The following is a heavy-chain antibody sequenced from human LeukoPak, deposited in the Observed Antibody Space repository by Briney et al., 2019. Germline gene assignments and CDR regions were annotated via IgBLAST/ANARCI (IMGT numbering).Heavy chain of an antibody. CDR1: DYTFTSYG. V-gene: IGHV1-18*01. D-gene: IGHD6-13*01. Sequence: ASVKVSCKASDYTFTSYGISWERQAPGQGLEWMGWISAYNGNTNYAQKFQGRVTMTTDTSTSTAYMELRSLRSDDTAVYFCASSSWDDDYYYYMDVWGKGTTVTVSS. CDR3: ASSSWDDDYYYYMDV. J-gene: IGHJ6*03. CDR2: ISAYNGNT.